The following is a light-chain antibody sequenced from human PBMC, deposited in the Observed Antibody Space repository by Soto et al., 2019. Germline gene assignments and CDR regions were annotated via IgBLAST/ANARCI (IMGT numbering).Light chain of an antibody. CDR2: AAS. Sequence: DIQMTQSPSAMSASVGDRVTITCRASQGISKYLAWFQQRPGKVPRRLVYAASSLQSGVPARFSGSGSGTEFTLTISSLQPEDFGTYHCLQHTSYPWTFGQGTKVEI. CDR3: LQHTSYPWT. V-gene: IGKV1-17*03. CDR1: QGISKY. J-gene: IGKJ1*01.